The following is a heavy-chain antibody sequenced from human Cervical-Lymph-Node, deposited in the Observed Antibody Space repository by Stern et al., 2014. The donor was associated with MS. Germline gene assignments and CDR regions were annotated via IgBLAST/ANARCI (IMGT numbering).Heavy chain of an antibody. CDR1: GFTFYNAW. CDR2: IKSKIDGGTT. V-gene: IGHV3-15*01. D-gene: IGHD1-1*01. CDR3: AARYFMTWYH. J-gene: IGHJ5*02. Sequence: EVQLVESGGGLVKPGGSLRLSCAASGFTFYNAWMSWFRQAPGKGLEWVGRIKSKIDGGTTDYAAPVKGRFSISRDDSANTLSLQMNSLETEDTAVYFCAARYFMTWYHWGQGSLVTVSS.